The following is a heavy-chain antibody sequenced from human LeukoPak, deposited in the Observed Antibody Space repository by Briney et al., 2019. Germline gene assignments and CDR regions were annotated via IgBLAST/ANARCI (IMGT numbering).Heavy chain of an antibody. J-gene: IGHJ6*03. CDR2: IYPGDSDT. V-gene: IGHV5-51*01. D-gene: IGHD2-2*02. CDR3: ARVGYCSSTSCYKGDYYYYYYMDV. Sequence: GESLKISCKGSGYSFTSYWIGWVRQMPGKGLEWMGIIYPGDSDTRYSPSFQGQVTISADKSISTAYLQWSSLKASGTAMYYCARVGYCSSTSCYKGDYYYYYYMDVWGKGTTVTVSS. CDR1: GYSFTSYW.